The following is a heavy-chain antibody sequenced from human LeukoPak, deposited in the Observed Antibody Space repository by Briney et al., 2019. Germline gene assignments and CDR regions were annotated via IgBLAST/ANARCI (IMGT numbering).Heavy chain of an antibody. V-gene: IGHV3-21*01. CDR3: ARDYYDILTGHHSGVFDY. J-gene: IGHJ4*02. CDR2: ISSSSSYI. D-gene: IGHD3-9*01. Sequence: GGSLRLSCAASGFTFSSYSMNWVRQDPGKWLEWASSISSSSSYIYYADSVKGRFTISRDNAKNSLYLQMNSLRAEDTAVYYCARDYYDILTGHHSGVFDYWGQGTLVTVSS. CDR1: GFTFSSYS.